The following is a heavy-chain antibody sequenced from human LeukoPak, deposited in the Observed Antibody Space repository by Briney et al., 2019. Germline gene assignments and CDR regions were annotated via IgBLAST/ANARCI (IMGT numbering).Heavy chain of an antibody. CDR1: GFTFSSYA. J-gene: IGHJ3*02. CDR3: ARDVAMFDGFDI. V-gene: IGHV3-30-3*01. CDR2: ISYDGSNK. D-gene: IGHD3-10*02. Sequence: PGGSLRLSCAASGFTFSSYAMHWVRQAPGKGLEWVAVISYDGSNKYYADSVKGRFTISRDNSKNTLYLQMNSLRAEDTAVYHCARDVAMFDGFDIWGQGTMVTVSS.